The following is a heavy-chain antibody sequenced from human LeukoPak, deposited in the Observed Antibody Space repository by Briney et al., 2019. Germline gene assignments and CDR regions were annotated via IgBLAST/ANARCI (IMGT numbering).Heavy chain of an antibody. CDR2: IKSKTDGGTT. V-gene: IGHV3-15*01. CDR1: GFTFSDYY. CDR3: TTEGGSYNPFTSNDY. D-gene: IGHD1-26*01. Sequence: GGSLRLSCVASGFTFSDYYMSWVRQAPGKGLEWVGRIKSKTDGGTTDYAAPVKGRFTISRDDSKSTLYLQMNSLKTEDTAVYYCTTEGGSYNPFTSNDYWGQGTLVTVSS. J-gene: IGHJ4*02.